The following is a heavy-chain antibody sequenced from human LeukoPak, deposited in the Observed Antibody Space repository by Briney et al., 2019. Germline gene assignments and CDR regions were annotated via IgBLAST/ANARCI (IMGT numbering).Heavy chain of an antibody. CDR2: FYPAGTT. Sequence: GGSLRLSCAASGFXVSTNYISWVRRAPGTGLEWVSVFYPAGTTYYADSVKGRFTISRDNSENPLSLQMNSLRAEDTAIYYCVRERTGRGAFDIWGQGTMVTVSS. D-gene: IGHD3/OR15-3a*01. V-gene: IGHV3-53*01. J-gene: IGHJ3*02. CDR3: VRERTGRGAFDI. CDR1: GFXVSTNY.